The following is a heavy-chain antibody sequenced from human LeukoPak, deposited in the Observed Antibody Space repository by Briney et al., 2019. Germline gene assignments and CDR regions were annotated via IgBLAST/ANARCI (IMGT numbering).Heavy chain of an antibody. J-gene: IGHJ6*03. CDR2: MNPNSGNT. CDR1: GYTFTSYD. CDR3: ARGYYYYYYMDV. V-gene: IGHV1-8*03. Sequence: ASVKASCKASGYTFTSYDINWVRQATGQGLEWMGWMNPNSGNTGYVQKFQGRVTITRNTSISTAYMELSSLRSEDPAVYYCARGYYYYYYMDVWGKGTTVTVSS. D-gene: IGHD3-10*01.